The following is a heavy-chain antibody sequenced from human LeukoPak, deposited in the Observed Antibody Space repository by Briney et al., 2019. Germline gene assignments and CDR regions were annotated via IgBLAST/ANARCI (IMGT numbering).Heavy chain of an antibody. Sequence: GGSLRLSCTASGFTFGDYAMTWVRQAPGKGLEGVGFIASETYGGTAEYAASVKGRFTISRDESKSIAYLQMNSLKTEDTAVYYCTRDQTPYYWGQGTLVTVSS. CDR3: TRDQTPYY. J-gene: IGHJ4*02. V-gene: IGHV3-49*04. CDR1: GFTFGDYA. CDR2: IASETYGGTA.